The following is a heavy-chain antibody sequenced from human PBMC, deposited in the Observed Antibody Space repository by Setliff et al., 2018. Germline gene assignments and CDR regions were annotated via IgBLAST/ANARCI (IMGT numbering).Heavy chain of an antibody. CDR3: VRDSGKFSFDS. Sequence: GGSLRLSCAASGFTFSSYSMNWVRQAPGKGLEWVSYISSSSSTIYYADSVKGRFTISRDNAKNSLYLQMNSLRAEDTAVYYCVRDSGKFSFDSWGQGTLVTVSS. V-gene: IGHV3-48*04. D-gene: IGHD1-26*01. J-gene: IGHJ4*02. CDR2: ISSSSSTI. CDR1: GFTFSSYS.